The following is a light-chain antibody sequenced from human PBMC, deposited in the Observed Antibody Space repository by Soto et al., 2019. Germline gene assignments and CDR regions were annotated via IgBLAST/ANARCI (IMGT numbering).Light chain of an antibody. V-gene: IGLV1-47*01. Sequence: QSVLTQPPSASGTPGQRVTISWSGSSSNIGSNYVYWYQQLPGTAAKLLIYRNNQRPSGVPDRFSGSKSGTSASLAISGLRSEDEADYYCAAWDDSLSAHVVFGGGTKLTVL. CDR2: RNN. CDR3: AAWDDSLSAHVV. J-gene: IGLJ2*01. CDR1: SSNIGSNY.